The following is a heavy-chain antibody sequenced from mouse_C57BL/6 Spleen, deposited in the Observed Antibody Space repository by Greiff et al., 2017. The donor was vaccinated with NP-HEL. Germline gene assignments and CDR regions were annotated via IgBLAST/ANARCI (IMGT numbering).Heavy chain of an antibody. Sequence: EVQLQQSGPELVKPGASVKISCKASGYTFTDYYMNWVKQSHGKSLEWIGGINPNNGGTSYNQKFKGKATLTVDKSSSTAYMELRSLTSEDSAVYYCARANWDGSWFAYWGQGTLVTVSA. CDR1: GYTFTDYY. V-gene: IGHV1-26*01. J-gene: IGHJ3*01. CDR2: INPNNGGT. D-gene: IGHD4-1*01. CDR3: ARANWDGSWFAY.